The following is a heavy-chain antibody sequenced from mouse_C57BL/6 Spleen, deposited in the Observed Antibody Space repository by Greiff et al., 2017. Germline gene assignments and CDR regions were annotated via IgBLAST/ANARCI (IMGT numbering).Heavy chain of an antibody. V-gene: IGHV5-4*01. D-gene: IGHD2-12*01. Sequence: EVQLVESGGGLVKPGGSLKLSCAASGFTFSSYAMSWVRQTPEKRLEWVATISDGGSYTYYPDNVKGRFTISRDNAKNNLYLQMSHLKSEDTAMYYCARDAYYTAMDYWGQGTSVTVSS. CDR3: ARDAYYTAMDY. CDR2: ISDGGSYT. J-gene: IGHJ4*01. CDR1: GFTFSSYA.